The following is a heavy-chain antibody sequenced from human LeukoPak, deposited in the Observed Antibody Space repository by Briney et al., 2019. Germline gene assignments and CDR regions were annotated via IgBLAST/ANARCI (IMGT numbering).Heavy chain of an antibody. D-gene: IGHD3-10*01. CDR2: ISYDGSNK. V-gene: IGHV3-30*04. CDR3: ARDSSMLRGPLVIYYFDF. CDR1: GFTFSTYT. Sequence: PGRSLRLSCAASGFTFSTYTIHWVRQAPGKGLEWVAVISYDGSNKYYADSVKGRFTISRDNSKNTLYLQMNSLRADDTAVYYCARDSSMLRGPLVIYYFDFWGQGTLVTVSS. J-gene: IGHJ4*02.